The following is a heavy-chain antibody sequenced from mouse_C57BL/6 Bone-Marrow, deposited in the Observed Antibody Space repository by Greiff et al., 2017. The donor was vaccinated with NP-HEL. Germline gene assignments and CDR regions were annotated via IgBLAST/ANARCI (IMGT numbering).Heavy chain of an antibody. CDR2: ISYDGSN. V-gene: IGHV3-6*01. Sequence: VQLQQSGPGLVKPSQSLSLTCSVTGYSITSGYYWNWIRQFPGNKLEWMGYISYDGSNNYNPSLKNRITITRDTSKNQFFLKLNSVTTEDTATYYCARGVTTVVAPPYWYFDVWGTGTTVTVSS. CDR1: GYSITSGYY. D-gene: IGHD1-1*01. CDR3: ARGVTTVVAPPYWYFDV. J-gene: IGHJ1*03.